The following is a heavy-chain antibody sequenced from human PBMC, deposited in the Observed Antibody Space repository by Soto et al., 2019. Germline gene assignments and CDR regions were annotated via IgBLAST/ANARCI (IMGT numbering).Heavy chain of an antibody. CDR2: ISYDGSNK. Sequence: GGSLRLSCAASGFTFSSYAMHWVRQAPGKGLEWVAVISYDGSNKYYADSVKGRFTISRDNSKNTLYLQMNSLRAEDTAVYYCAREFYSSSAYYYGMDVWGQGTTVTVSS. D-gene: IGHD6-6*01. V-gene: IGHV3-30-3*01. CDR3: AREFYSSSAYYYGMDV. J-gene: IGHJ6*02. CDR1: GFTFSSYA.